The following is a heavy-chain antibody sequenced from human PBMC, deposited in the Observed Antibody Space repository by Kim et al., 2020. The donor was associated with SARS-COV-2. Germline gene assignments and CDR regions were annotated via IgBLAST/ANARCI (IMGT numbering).Heavy chain of an antibody. D-gene: IGHD3-22*01. V-gene: IGHV3-23*01. CDR3: AKAPEYYYDSSGYYNY. J-gene: IGHJ4*02. CDR2: ISGSGGST. Sequence: GGSLRLSCAASGFTFSSYAMSWVRQAPGKGLEWVSAISGSGGSTYYADSVKGRFTISRDNSKNTLYLQMNSLRAEDTAVYYCAKAPEYYYDSSGYYNYWGQGTLVTVSS. CDR1: GFTFSSYA.